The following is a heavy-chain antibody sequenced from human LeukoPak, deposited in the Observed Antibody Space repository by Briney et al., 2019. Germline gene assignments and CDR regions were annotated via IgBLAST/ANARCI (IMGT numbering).Heavy chain of an antibody. V-gene: IGHV1-45*02. CDR3: ARSAIHIAAGAFDI. CDR1: GYTFTYRY. D-gene: IGHD6-13*01. J-gene: IGHJ3*02. CDR2: ITPFNGNT. Sequence: SSVKVSCKASGYTFTYRYLHWVRQAPGQALEWMGWITPFNGNTNYAQKFQDRVTITRDRSMSTAYMELSSLRSEDTAMYYCARSAIHIAAGAFDIWGQGTMVTVSS.